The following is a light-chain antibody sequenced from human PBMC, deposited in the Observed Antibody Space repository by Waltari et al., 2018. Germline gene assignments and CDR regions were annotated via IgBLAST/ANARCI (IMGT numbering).Light chain of an antibody. Sequence: DILMTQSPDFLAVSLVERATINCKSSQSVLYSANNTDYLAWYQQKPGQPPKLLIYWASTRESGVPDRFSGSGSGTDFTLTISSLQAEDVAVYYCQQYYGVPLTFGGGTKVEIK. CDR3: QQYYGVPLT. CDR1: QSVLYSANNTDY. CDR2: WAS. J-gene: IGKJ4*01. V-gene: IGKV4-1*01.